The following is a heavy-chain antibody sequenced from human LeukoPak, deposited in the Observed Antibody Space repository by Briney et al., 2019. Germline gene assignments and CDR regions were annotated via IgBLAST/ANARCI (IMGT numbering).Heavy chain of an antibody. CDR2: ISETGRST. D-gene: IGHD5-18*01. J-gene: IGHJ4*02. CDR3: AKDRGYSYGISEY. V-gene: IGHV3-23*01. Sequence: EGSLRLSCAASGFTFDDYAMNWVRQAPGKGLEWVSTISETGRSTYYADSVKGQFTISRDNSKNTLYLQMNSLRAEDTAVYYCAKDRGYSYGISEYWGQGTLVTVSS. CDR1: GFTFDDYA.